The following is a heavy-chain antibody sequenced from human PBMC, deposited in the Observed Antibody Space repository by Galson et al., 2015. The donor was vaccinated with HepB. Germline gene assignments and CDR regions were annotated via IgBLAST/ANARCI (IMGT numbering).Heavy chain of an antibody. CDR3: ARDTAMVRGVIIPNYYYYGMDV. D-gene: IGHD3-10*01. J-gene: IGHJ6*02. CDR2: ISSSSSYI. V-gene: IGHV3-21*01. CDR1: GFTFSSYS. Sequence: SLRLSCAASGFTFSSYSMNWVRQAPGKGLEWVSSISSSSSYIYYADSVKGRFTISRDNAKNSLYLQMNSLRAEDTAVYYCARDTAMVRGVIIPNYYYYGMDVWGQGTTVTVSS.